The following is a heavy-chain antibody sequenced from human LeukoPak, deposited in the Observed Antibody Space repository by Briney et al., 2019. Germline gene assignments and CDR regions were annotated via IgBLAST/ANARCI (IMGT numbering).Heavy chain of an antibody. CDR2: ISYDGSNK. CDR3: ARGWISWELLHFDY. V-gene: IGHV3-30*03. CDR1: GFIFSSYS. D-gene: IGHD1-26*01. J-gene: IGHJ4*02. Sequence: GGSLRLSCAASGFIFSSYSMQWVRQAPGKGLEWVAIISYDGSNKFYGDSVKGRFTISRDDAKNSLYLQMNSLRAEDTAVYYCARGWISWELLHFDYWGQGTLVTVSS.